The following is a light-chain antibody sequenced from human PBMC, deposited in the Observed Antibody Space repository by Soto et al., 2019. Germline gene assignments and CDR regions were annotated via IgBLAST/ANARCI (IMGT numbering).Light chain of an antibody. Sequence: DIQMTQSQSSVSASVGDTVTITCRASQDILSWLAWYQQKPGEAPRLLIYASSNLQSGVPSRFSGSRSGTEFTLTISSLQPEDFATYYCQQANTFPITFGPGTRLDIK. CDR3: QQANTFPIT. J-gene: IGKJ3*01. CDR2: ASS. CDR1: QDILSW. V-gene: IGKV1-12*01.